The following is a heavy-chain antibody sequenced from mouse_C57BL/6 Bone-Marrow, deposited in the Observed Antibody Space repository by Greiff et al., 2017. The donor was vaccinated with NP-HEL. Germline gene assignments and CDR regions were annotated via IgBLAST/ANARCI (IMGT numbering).Heavy chain of an antibody. D-gene: IGHD2-4*01. J-gene: IGHJ3*01. CDR2: IAPSDSYT. V-gene: IGHV1-69*01. Sequence: QVQLQQPGAELVMPGASVKLSCKASGYTFTSYWMHWVKQRPGQGLEWIGEIAPSDSYTNYNQKFKGKSTLTVDKSSSTAYMQLSSLTSEDSAVYYCARDDYDDGLGFAYWGQGTLVTVSA. CDR3: ARDDYDDGLGFAY. CDR1: GYTFTSYW.